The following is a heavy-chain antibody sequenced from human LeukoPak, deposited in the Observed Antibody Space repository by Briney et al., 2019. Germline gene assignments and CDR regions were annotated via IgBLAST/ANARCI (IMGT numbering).Heavy chain of an antibody. CDR2: ISYDGSNK. Sequence: PGRSLRLSCAASGFTFSSYAMHWVRQAPGKGLEWVAVISYDGSNKYYADSVKGRFTISRDNSKNTLYLQMNSLRAEGTAVYYCARDLKDRSGYLFDYWGQGTLVTVSS. CDR3: ARDLKDRSGYLFDY. V-gene: IGHV3-30-3*01. CDR1: GFTFSSYA. J-gene: IGHJ4*02. D-gene: IGHD3-22*01.